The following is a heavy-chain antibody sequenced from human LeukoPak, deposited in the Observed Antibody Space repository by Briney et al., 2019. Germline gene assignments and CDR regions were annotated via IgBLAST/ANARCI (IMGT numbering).Heavy chain of an antibody. Sequence: ASVKVSCKASGYTFTGYYMHWVRQAPGQGLEWMGWINPNSGGTNYAQKFQGWVTMTRDTSISTAYMELSRLRSDDTAVYYCARGRVGHQYYYYYYGMDVWGQGTTVTVSS. CDR3: ARGRVGHQYYYYYYGMDV. D-gene: IGHD1-26*01. V-gene: IGHV1-2*04. J-gene: IGHJ6*02. CDR1: GYTFTGYY. CDR2: INPNSGGT.